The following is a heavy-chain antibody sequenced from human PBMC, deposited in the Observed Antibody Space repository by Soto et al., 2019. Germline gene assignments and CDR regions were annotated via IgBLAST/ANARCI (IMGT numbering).Heavy chain of an antibody. CDR1: GFSFNIYA. V-gene: IGHV3-23*01. J-gene: IGHJ4*02. Sequence: GGSLRLSCAASGFSFNIYAMSWVRQAPGRGLEWVSGVSGSGDRTHYVDSVKGRFTLSRDNVKNTLYLQMNSLRAEDTAVYYCAKASTYEYVWGSFRYYFDHWGQGALVPVSS. CDR2: VSGSGDRT. CDR3: AKASTYEYVWGSFRYYFDH. D-gene: IGHD3-16*02.